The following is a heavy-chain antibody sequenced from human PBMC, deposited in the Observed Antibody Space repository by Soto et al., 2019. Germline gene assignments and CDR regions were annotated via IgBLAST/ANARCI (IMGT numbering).Heavy chain of an antibody. Sequence: GASVKVSCKASGYTFTSYGISWVRQAPGQGLEWMGWISAYNGNTNYAQKLQGRVTMTTDTSTSTAYMELRSLRSDDTAVYYCARGGLYDDFLSRPQYNWFDPWGQGTLVTVSS. D-gene: IGHD3-3*01. V-gene: IGHV1-18*01. CDR3: ARGGLYDDFLSRPQYNWFDP. CDR1: GYTFTSYG. CDR2: ISAYNGNT. J-gene: IGHJ5*02.